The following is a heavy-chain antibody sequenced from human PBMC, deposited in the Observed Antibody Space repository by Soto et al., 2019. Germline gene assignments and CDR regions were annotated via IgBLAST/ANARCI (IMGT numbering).Heavy chain of an antibody. D-gene: IGHD6-13*01. CDR3: AKSQEIGTHFFDS. CDR2: IGTAGDT. CDR1: GFTFSGFD. V-gene: IGHV3-13*01. J-gene: IGHJ4*02. Sequence: GGSLRLSCEASGFTFSGFDMHWVRQPTGKGLAWVSRIGTAGDTYYAVSVKGRFTISRDNAKNSLSLQMNSLRAGDMAVYFCAKSQEIGTHFFDSWGQGTQVTVSS.